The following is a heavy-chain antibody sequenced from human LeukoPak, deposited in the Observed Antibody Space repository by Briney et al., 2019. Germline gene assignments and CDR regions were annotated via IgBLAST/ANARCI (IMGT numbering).Heavy chain of an antibody. V-gene: IGHV3-21*01. CDR3: ARAVGTYYDILTGYSGYYFDY. CDR2: ISSSSSYI. CDR1: GFTFSSYS. Sequence: GGSLRLSCAASGFTFSSYSMNWVRQAPGKGLEWVSSISSSSSYIYYADSVRGRFTISRDNAKNSLYLQMNSLRAEDTAVYYCARAVGTYYDILTGYSGYYFDYWGQGTLVTVSS. D-gene: IGHD3-9*01. J-gene: IGHJ4*02.